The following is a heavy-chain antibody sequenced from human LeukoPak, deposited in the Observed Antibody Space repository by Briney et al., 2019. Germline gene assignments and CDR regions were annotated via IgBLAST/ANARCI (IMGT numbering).Heavy chain of an antibody. CDR1: GFTFSRYA. CDR3: ACGAYSSDAFDI. V-gene: IGHV3-23*01. CDR2: ISGSGGST. D-gene: IGHD6-13*01. Sequence: GGSLRLSCAASGFTFSRYAMSWVRQAPGKGLEWVSAISGSGGSTYYADSVKGRFTISRDNSKNTLYLQMNSLRAEDTAVYYCACGAYSSDAFDIWGQGTMVTVSS. J-gene: IGHJ3*02.